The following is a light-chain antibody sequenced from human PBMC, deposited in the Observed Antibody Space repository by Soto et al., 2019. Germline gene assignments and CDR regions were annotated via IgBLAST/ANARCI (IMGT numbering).Light chain of an antibody. CDR2: DAS. V-gene: IGKV1-33*01. Sequence: DIDMTHSPSSLSASVGXGXXIAXQASQDIDNYLNWYQQKPGKAPNLLIYDASNLETGVPSRFSGGGSGTDFTFTITSLQPEDIATYYCQHYDHVQVTFGQGTRLEIK. CDR1: QDIDNY. CDR3: QHYDHVQVT. J-gene: IGKJ5*01.